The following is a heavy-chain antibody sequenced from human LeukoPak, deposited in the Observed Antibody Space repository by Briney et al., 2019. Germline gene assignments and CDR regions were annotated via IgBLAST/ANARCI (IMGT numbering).Heavy chain of an antibody. V-gene: IGHV3-30*18. CDR3: AKGYCSSTSCIDY. D-gene: IGHD2-2*01. CDR2: ISYDGSNK. J-gene: IGHJ4*02. CDR1: GFTFSSYG. Sequence: GGSLRLSCAASGFTFSSYGMHWVRQAPGKGLEWVAVISYDGSNKYYADSVKGRFTISRDNSKNTLCLQMNSLRAEDTAVYYCAKGYCSSTSCIDYWGQGTLVTVSS.